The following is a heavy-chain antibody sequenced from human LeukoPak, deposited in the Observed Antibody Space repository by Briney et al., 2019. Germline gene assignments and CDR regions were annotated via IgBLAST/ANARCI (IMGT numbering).Heavy chain of an antibody. Sequence: GGSLRLSCAASGFTFNSYAMNWVRQAPGKGLEWVSAISGRGGSTYYADYVKGRSTISRDNSKNMLYLQMNSLRAEDMAVYYCAKSMAGYCDSTIDNWGQGTLVTVSS. CDR1: GFTFNSYA. CDR3: AKSMAGYCDSTIDN. CDR2: ISGRGGST. D-gene: IGHD2-2*01. V-gene: IGHV3-23*01. J-gene: IGHJ4*02.